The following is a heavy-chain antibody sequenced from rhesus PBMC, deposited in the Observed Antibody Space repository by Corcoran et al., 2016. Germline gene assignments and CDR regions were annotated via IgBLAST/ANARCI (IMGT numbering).Heavy chain of an antibody. CDR2: IYGNSAST. CDR3: AIDIAGFDY. J-gene: IGHJ4*01. V-gene: IGHV4-73*01. Sequence: QVQLQQWGAGLVKPSETLSLTCAVYGGSISGYYYWSWIRQPPGKGLEWIGYIYGNSASTNYNPSLKNRVTISKDTSKNQFSLKLSSVTAADTAVYYCAIDIAGFDYWGQGVLVTVSS. CDR1: GGSISGYYY. D-gene: IGHD1-1-1*01.